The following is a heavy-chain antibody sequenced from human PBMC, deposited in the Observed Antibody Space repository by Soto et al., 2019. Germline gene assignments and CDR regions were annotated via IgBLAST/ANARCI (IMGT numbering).Heavy chain of an antibody. Sequence: QVQLVQSGAELKKPGASVKVSCKTSGYSVAIYGITWVRQAPGLGLEWTGYINTDNGNTYYTQKIQGRVALTADASTTAADMELRSLGAYDTAVYYCARSVSRMDVWGQGTTVTVSS. CDR3: ARSVSRMDV. V-gene: IGHV1-18*01. CDR2: INTDNGNT. CDR1: GYSVAIYG. J-gene: IGHJ6*02. D-gene: IGHD3-16*02.